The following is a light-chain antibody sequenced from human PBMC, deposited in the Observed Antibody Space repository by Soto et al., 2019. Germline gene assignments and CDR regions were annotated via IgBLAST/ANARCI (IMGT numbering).Light chain of an antibody. Sequence: QSVLTQPASVSGSPGQSITISCTGTSSDVGGYNYVSWYQQHPGKAPKLMIYDVSNRPSGVSNRFSGSKSGNTASLTISGLQAEDEADYYCSSYTSSSLSVFGPGTKLTVL. V-gene: IGLV2-14*01. CDR3: SSYTSSSLSV. CDR2: DVS. J-gene: IGLJ1*01. CDR1: SSDVGGYNY.